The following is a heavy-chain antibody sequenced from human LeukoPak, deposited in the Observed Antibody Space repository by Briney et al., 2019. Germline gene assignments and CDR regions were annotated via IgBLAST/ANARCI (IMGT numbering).Heavy chain of an antibody. D-gene: IGHD1-1*01. J-gene: IGHJ4*02. CDR1: GFTFSDYD. CDR3: ARVAKERVGGVYYFDY. CDR2: IGTAGDT. Sequence: GGSLRLSCAASGFTFSDYDMHWVRQATGKGLEWVSAIGTAGDTYYTGSVKGRFTISRENAKNSLNLQMNSLRAGDTAVYYCARVAKERVGGVYYFDYWGQGTLVTVSS. V-gene: IGHV3-13*01.